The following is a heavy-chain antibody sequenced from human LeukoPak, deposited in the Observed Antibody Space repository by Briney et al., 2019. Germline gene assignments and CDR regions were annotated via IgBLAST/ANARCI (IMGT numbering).Heavy chain of an antibody. Sequence: PSETLSLTCAVYGGSLSGYYWSWIRQPPGKGLEWIGEINHSGSTNYNPSLKSRVTISVDTSKNQFSLKLSSVTAADTAVYYCARGRVWVVVVPAAIRGNWFDPWGQGTLVTVSS. V-gene: IGHV4-34*01. CDR1: GGSLSGYY. CDR3: ARGRVWVVVVPAAIRGNWFDP. D-gene: IGHD2-2*02. CDR2: INHSGST. J-gene: IGHJ5*02.